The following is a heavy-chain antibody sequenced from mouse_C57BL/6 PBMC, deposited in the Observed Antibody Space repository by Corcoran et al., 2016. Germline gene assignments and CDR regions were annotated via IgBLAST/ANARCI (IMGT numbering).Heavy chain of an antibody. CDR3: ARNFPITTVDYYAMDY. CDR1: GYSITSGYY. J-gene: IGHJ4*01. CDR2: ISYDGSN. D-gene: IGHD1-1*01. V-gene: IGHV3-6*01. Sequence: DVQLQESGPGLMKPSQSLSLTCSVTGYSITSGYYWNWIRQFPGNKLEWMGYISYDGSNNYNPSLKNRISITRDTSKNQFFLKLNSVTTEDTATYYCARNFPITTVDYYAMDYWGQGTSVTVSP.